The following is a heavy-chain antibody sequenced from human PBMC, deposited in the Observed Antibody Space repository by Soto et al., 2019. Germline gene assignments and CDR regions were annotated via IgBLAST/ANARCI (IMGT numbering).Heavy chain of an antibody. CDR1: GYTFTIYA. D-gene: IGHD3-3*01. V-gene: IGHV1-3*01. CDR2: INAGNSNT. Sequence: ASVKVSCKASGYTFTIYAMHWVRQAPGQRLEWMGWINAGNSNTKYSQKFQGRVTITRDTSASTAYMELSSLRSEDTAVYYCARDPYYDFWSGYPDYWGQGTLVTVSS. J-gene: IGHJ4*02. CDR3: ARDPYYDFWSGYPDY.